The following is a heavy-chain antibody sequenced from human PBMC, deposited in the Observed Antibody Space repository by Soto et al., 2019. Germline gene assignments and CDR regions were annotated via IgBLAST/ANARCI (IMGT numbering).Heavy chain of an antibody. CDR3: AREGQQLVRRYSDL. J-gene: IGHJ2*01. CDR1: GFTFSSYA. CDR2: ISYDGSNK. V-gene: IGHV3-30-3*01. Sequence: QVQLVESGGVVLQPGRSLSLSCAASGFTFSSYAMHWVRQAPGKGLEWVAVISYDGSNKYYADSVKGRFTITRDNSKNPLYRQMNRLKAEDTPVYYWAREGQQLVRRYSDLWGRGTRVTV. D-gene: IGHD6-13*01.